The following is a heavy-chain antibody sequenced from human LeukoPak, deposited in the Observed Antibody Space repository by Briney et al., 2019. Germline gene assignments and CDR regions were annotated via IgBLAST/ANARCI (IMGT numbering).Heavy chain of an antibody. V-gene: IGHV4-61*01. CDR1: GGSVSSAKYY. Sequence: SETLSLTCSVSGGSVSSAKYYWSWVRQPPGKGLEWIGYIYYSGSTTYNPSLKSRVTISVDTSKNQFSLKLTSVTAADTGVYYCVRHPRGGPYFDYWGQGTLVTVSS. D-gene: IGHD3-16*01. CDR2: IYYSGST. J-gene: IGHJ4*02. CDR3: VRHPRGGPYFDY.